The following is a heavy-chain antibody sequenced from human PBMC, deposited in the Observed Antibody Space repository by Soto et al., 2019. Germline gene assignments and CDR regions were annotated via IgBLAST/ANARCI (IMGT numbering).Heavy chain of an antibody. D-gene: IGHD2-15*01. CDR3: ARGKASEDSSYYFDY. V-gene: IGHV3-30-3*01. Sequence: GGSLRLSCAASGFTFSSYAMHWVRQAPGKGLEWVAVISYDGSNKYYADSVKGRFTISRDNSKNTLYLQMNSLRAEDTAVYYCARGKASEDSSYYFDYWGQGTLVTVSS. J-gene: IGHJ4*02. CDR1: GFTFSSYA. CDR2: ISYDGSNK.